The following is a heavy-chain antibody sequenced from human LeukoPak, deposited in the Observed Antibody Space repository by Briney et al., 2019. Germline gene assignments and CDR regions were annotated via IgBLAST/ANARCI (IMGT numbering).Heavy chain of an antibody. CDR3: ARGPPRGKYSYMDV. CDR2: IGTASDT. V-gene: IGHV3-13*01. D-gene: IGHD1-1*01. Sequence: HPGGSLRLSCAASGFTFSSFDMHWVRQPTGQGLEWVSTIGTASDTYYPGSVEGRFTLSRDNAKNSLYLQMNSLTAGDTAVYYCARGPPRGKYSYMDVWGKGTTVTVSS. J-gene: IGHJ6*03. CDR1: GFTFSSFD.